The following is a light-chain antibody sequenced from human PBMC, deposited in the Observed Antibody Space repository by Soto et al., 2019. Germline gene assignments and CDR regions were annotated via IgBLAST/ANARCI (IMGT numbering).Light chain of an antibody. CDR1: TSNIGNSY. V-gene: IGLV1-51*01. Sequence: QSVLTQPPSVSAAPGQTVTISCSGSTSNIGNSYVSWYQQLPGTAPKLLIYDNNKRPSGIPDRFSGSKSGTSATLGITGLQTGDEADYYCRTWDSSLSAVVFGGGTKVTVL. CDR2: DNN. J-gene: IGLJ2*01. CDR3: RTWDSSLSAVV.